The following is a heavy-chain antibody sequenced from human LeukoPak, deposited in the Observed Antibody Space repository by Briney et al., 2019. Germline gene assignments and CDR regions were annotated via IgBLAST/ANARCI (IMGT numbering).Heavy chain of an antibody. CDR2: IIPIFGTT. J-gene: IGHJ4*02. CDR3: ARSLADFDY. CDR1: GGTFSSYA. Sequence: SVKVSCKASGGTFSSYAISWVRQAPGQGLEWMGGIIPIFGTTNYTQKFQGRVTITRNTSISTAYMELSSLRSEDTAVYYCARSLADFDYWGQGTLVTVSS. V-gene: IGHV1-69*05.